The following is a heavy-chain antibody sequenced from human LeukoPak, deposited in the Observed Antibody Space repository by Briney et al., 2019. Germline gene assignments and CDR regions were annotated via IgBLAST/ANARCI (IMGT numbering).Heavy chain of an antibody. D-gene: IGHD3-22*01. J-gene: IGHJ4*02. Sequence: GGSLRLSCAASRFTFTDYWMSWVRQAPGKGLEWVANIKEDGSEKYYVDSVKGRFTISRDNAKNSVYLQMNSLRAEDTAVYYCARGRFNYDSTGYSSFYYWGQGTLVTVSS. CDR1: RFTFTDYW. V-gene: IGHV3-7*01. CDR2: IKEDGSEK. CDR3: ARGRFNYDSTGYSSFYY.